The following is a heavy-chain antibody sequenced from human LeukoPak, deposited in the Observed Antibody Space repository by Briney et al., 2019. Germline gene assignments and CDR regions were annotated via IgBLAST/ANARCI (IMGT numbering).Heavy chain of an antibody. CDR1: GFTLSNAW. CDR3: TTYDLWSVSYAFDI. J-gene: IGHJ3*02. Sequence: PGGSLRLSCAASGFTLSNAWMSWVRQAPGKGLEWVGRIKSKTDGGTTDYAAPVKGRFTISRDDSKNTLYLQMNSLKTEDTAVDYCTTYDLWSVSYAFDIWGQGTMVTVSS. D-gene: IGHD3-3*01. CDR2: IKSKTDGGTT. V-gene: IGHV3-15*01.